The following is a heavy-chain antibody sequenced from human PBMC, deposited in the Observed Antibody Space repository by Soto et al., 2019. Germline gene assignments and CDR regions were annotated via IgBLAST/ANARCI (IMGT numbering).Heavy chain of an antibody. CDR2: ISYDGSNK. J-gene: IGHJ4*02. CDR1: GFTFSSYG. Sequence: ESVGGVVQPGRSLRLSCAASGFTFSSYGMHWVRQAPGKGLEWVAVISYDGSNKYYADSVKGRFTISRDNSKNTLYLQMNSLRAEDTAVYYCAKDRSEYSSSWYYFDYWGQGTLVTVSS. D-gene: IGHD6-13*01. CDR3: AKDRSEYSSSWYYFDY. V-gene: IGHV3-30*18.